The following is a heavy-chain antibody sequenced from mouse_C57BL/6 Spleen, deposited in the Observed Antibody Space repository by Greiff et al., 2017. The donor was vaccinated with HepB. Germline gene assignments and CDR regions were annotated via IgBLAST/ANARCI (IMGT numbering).Heavy chain of an antibody. Sequence: EVQLVESEGGLVQPGRSMKLSCTASGFTFSDYYMAWVRQVPEKGLEWVANINYDGSSTYYLDSLKSRFIISRDNAKNILYLQMSSLKSEDTATYYCAREGLGRGFAYWGQGTLVTVSA. CDR3: AREGLGRGFAY. V-gene: IGHV5-16*01. D-gene: IGHD4-1*01. J-gene: IGHJ3*01. CDR1: GFTFSDYY. CDR2: INYDGSST.